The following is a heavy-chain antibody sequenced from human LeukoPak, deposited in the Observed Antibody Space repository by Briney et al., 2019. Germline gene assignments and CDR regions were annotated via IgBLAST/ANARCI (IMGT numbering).Heavy chain of an antibody. D-gene: IGHD3-22*01. Sequence: SVKVSCKASGGTFSSYAISWVRQAPGQGLEWMGGIIPIFGTANYAQKFQGRVTITADESTSTAYMELSGLRSEDTAVYYCARDIYYDSSGYYLDYWGQGTLVTVSS. J-gene: IGHJ4*02. V-gene: IGHV1-69*13. CDR1: GGTFSSYA. CDR3: ARDIYYDSSGYYLDY. CDR2: IIPIFGTA.